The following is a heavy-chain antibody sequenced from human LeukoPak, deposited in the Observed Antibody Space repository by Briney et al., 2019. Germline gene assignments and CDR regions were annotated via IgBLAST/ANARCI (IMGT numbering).Heavy chain of an antibody. J-gene: IGHJ4*02. CDR2: ISASGGST. CDR3: AKDPSTLTLTDDY. D-gene: IGHD1-14*01. Sequence: PGGSLGLSCAASGFTFSSYGMSWVRQAPGKGMEWVSTISASGGSTHYADSVKGRFTISRDNSKNTLYVQMNSLRAEDTAVYYCAKDPSTLTLTDDYWGQGTLVTVSS. V-gene: IGHV3-23*01. CDR1: GFTFSSYG.